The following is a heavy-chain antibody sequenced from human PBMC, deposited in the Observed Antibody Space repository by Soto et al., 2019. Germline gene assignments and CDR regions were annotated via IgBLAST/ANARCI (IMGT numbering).Heavy chain of an antibody. CDR3: AKGASKYCTNGVCYLYYYMDV. J-gene: IGHJ6*03. Sequence: EVQLVESGGGLVQPGRSLRLSCAASGFTFDDYAMHWVRQAPGKGLEWVSGISWNSGSIGYADSVKGRFTISRDNAKNSLYLQMTSLRAEDTALYYCAKGASKYCTNGVCYLYYYMDVWGKGTTVTVSS. V-gene: IGHV3-9*01. D-gene: IGHD2-8*01. CDR2: ISWNSGSI. CDR1: GFTFDDYA.